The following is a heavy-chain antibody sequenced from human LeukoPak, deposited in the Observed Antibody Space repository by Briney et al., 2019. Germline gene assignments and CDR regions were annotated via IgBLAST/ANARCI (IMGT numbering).Heavy chain of an antibody. D-gene: IGHD1-26*01. Sequence: GGSLRLSCAAAGFTFSSYSMNWVRQAPGKGLEWVSSITSGSSYIYYADSVKGRFTISRDNSKNTLYLQMNSLRAEDTAVYYCAKDLRMGGSYAIDYWGQGALVTVSS. J-gene: IGHJ4*02. V-gene: IGHV3-21*04. CDR2: ITSGSSYI. CDR3: AKDLRMGGSYAIDY. CDR1: GFTFSSYS.